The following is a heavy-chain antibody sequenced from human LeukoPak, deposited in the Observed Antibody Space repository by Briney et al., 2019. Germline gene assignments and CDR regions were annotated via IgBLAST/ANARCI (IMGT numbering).Heavy chain of an antibody. CDR2: FDPEDGET. CDR3: ASFRFGELGWFDP. D-gene: IGHD3-10*01. Sequence: ASVKVSCKVSGYTLTELSMHWVRQAPGKGLEWMGGFDPEDGETIYAQKFQGRVTITADKSTSTAYMELSSLRSEDTAVYYCASFRFGELGWFDPWGQGTLVTVSS. J-gene: IGHJ5*02. CDR1: GYTLTELS. V-gene: IGHV1-24*01.